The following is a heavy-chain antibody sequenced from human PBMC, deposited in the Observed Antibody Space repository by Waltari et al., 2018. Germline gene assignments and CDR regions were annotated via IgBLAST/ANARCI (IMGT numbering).Heavy chain of an antibody. J-gene: IGHJ4*02. CDR2: INPNSGGT. CDR3: ARVPYSSGWYPRFDY. V-gene: IGHV1-2*02. CDR1: GYTFTGSY. D-gene: IGHD6-19*01. Sequence: QVQLVQSGAEVKKPGASVKVSCKASGYTFTGSYMPWVRQAPGQGLEWMGWINPNSGGTNYAQKFQGRVTMTRDTSISTAYMELSRLRSDDTAVYYCARVPYSSGWYPRFDYWGQGTLVTVSS.